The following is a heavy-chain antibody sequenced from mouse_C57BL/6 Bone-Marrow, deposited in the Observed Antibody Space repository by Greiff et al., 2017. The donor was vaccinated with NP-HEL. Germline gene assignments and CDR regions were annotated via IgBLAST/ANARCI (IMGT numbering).Heavy chain of an antibody. Sequence: VQLQQSGPVLVKPGASVKMSCKASGYTFTDYYMNWVKQSHGKSLEWIGVINPYNGGTSYNQKFKGKATLTVDKSSSTAYMELNSLTSEDSAVYYCARNYYGSSSSWFAYWGQGTLVTVSA. CDR1: GYTFTDYY. CDR3: ARNYYGSSSSWFAY. V-gene: IGHV1-19*01. D-gene: IGHD1-1*01. J-gene: IGHJ3*01. CDR2: INPYNGGT.